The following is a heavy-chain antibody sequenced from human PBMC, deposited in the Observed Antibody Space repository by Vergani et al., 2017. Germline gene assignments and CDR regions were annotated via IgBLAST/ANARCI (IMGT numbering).Heavy chain of an antibody. CDR2: IYPGDSDT. Sequence: EVQLVQSGAEVKKPGESLKISCKGSGYSFTSYWIGWVRQLPGKGLQWMGIIYPGDSDTRYSPSFQGQVTISADKSISTGYRQWSSLKASDSAMYYCARFCSSTSCYPSHGEGASAIWGQGRMVTVPS. CDR3: ARFCSSTSCYPSHGEGASAI. J-gene: IGHJ3*02. CDR1: GYSFTSYW. D-gene: IGHD2-2*01. V-gene: IGHV5-51*01.